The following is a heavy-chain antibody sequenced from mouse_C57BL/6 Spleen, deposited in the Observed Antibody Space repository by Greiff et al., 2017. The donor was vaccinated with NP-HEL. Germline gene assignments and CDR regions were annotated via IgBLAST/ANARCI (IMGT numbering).Heavy chain of an antibody. Sequence: QVQLQQPGAELVKPGASVKLSCKASGYTFTSYWMQWVKQRPGQGLEWIGEIDPSDSYTNYNQKLKGKATLTVATSSSTAYMQLSSLTSEDSEVYYCARGDGSSYWYFDVWGTGTTVTVSS. CDR2: IDPSDSYT. CDR1: GYTFTSYW. J-gene: IGHJ1*03. V-gene: IGHV1-50*01. D-gene: IGHD1-1*01. CDR3: ARGDGSSYWYFDV.